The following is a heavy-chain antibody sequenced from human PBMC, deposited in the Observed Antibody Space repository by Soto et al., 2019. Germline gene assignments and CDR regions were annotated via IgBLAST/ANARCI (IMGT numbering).Heavy chain of an antibody. CDR1: GGSISSYY. CDR3: TTRWGSALDS. CDR2: IYYSGST. V-gene: IGHV4-59*08. D-gene: IGHD3-16*01. Sequence: QVQLQESGPGLVKPSETLSLTCTVSGGSISSYYWSWIRQPPGKGLEWIGYIYYSGSTNYNPSLKTRVTISADTPNTHLSPTLRSVPAADPAVYYFTTRWGSALDSLGQGTLVTVSS. J-gene: IGHJ4*02.